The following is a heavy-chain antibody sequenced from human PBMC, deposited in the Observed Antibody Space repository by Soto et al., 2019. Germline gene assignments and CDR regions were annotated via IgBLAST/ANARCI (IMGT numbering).Heavy chain of an antibody. D-gene: IGHD3-10*01. CDR2: VSSGGGAT. CDR1: GFTFNNHA. J-gene: IGHJ5*02. V-gene: IGHV3-23*04. CDR3: ARDPLGFAALAS. Sequence: EVHLAESGGRLVQPGGSLRLSCAASGFTFNNHAMTWVRQAPGKGLEWVATVSSGGGATYYADSVKGRFTVSRANSKNTVSLHMVGLRADDTARYYFARDPLGFAALASWGPGTLLTVSS.